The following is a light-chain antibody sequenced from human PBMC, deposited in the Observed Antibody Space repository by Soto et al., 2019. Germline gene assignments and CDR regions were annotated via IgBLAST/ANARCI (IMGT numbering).Light chain of an antibody. J-gene: IGKJ4*01. CDR3: QQYHQWPPVT. Sequence: EIVMTHSPATLSVSPGERATLSCRASQSVSSNLAWYQQKPGQAPRLLIYGASTRATGIPARFSGSGSGTEFTLTISSLQSEDFAVYYCQQYHQWPPVTFGGGTKVDI. CDR1: QSVSSN. V-gene: IGKV3-15*01. CDR2: GAS.